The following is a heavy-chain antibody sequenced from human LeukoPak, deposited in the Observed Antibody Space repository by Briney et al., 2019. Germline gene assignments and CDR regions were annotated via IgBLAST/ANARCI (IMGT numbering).Heavy chain of an antibody. V-gene: IGHV3-66*01. Sequence: GGSLRLSCAASGFTVSSNYMSWVRQAPGKGLEWVSVIYSGGSTYYADSVKGRFTISRDNSKNTLYLQMNSLRAEDTAVYYCARDRLDYGDYEYFDLWGRGTLVTVSS. D-gene: IGHD4-17*01. CDR3: ARDRLDYGDYEYFDL. J-gene: IGHJ2*01. CDR2: IYSGGST. CDR1: GFTVSSNY.